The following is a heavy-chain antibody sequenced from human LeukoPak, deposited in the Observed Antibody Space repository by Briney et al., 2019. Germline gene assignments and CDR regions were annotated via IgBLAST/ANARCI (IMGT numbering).Heavy chain of an antibody. V-gene: IGHV4-31*03. CDR2: IYYSAST. J-gene: IGHJ5*02. Sequence: PSQTLSLTCTVSGGSISSGGYYWSWIRQHPGKGLEWIGYIYYSASTYYNPSLKSRVTISVDTSKNQFSLKLSSVTAADTAVYYCARGGPEASYYYGSGSYFWFDPWGQGTLVTVSS. CDR3: ARGGPEASYYYGSGSYFWFDP. CDR1: GGSISSGGYY. D-gene: IGHD3-10*01.